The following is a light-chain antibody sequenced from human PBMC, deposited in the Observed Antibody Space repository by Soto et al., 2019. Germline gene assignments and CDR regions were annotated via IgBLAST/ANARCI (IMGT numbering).Light chain of an antibody. CDR3: QQYNNWPPEYT. Sequence: EIVMTQSPATLSVSPGERVTLSCRASQSVRNKLAWYQQKPGQTPRLLIYDSSSRATGIPAKFSGSGSGTEFTLNISSLQSEDFAVYYCQQYNNWPPEYTFGQGTKLEIK. J-gene: IGKJ2*01. CDR1: QSVRNK. CDR2: DSS. V-gene: IGKV3-15*01.